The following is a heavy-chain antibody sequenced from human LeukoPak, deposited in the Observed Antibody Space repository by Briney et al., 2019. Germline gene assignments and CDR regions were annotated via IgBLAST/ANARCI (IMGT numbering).Heavy chain of an antibody. CDR3: ARGEYYYDSSGSSIKTFDY. D-gene: IGHD3-22*01. CDR1: GFTFSSYE. CDR2: ISSGTTI. Sequence: GGSLRLSCAVSGFTFSSYEMNWVRQAPGKGLEWVSYISSGTTIYYADSVKGRFTISRDNAKNSLYLQMNSLRAEDTAVYYCARGEYYYDSSGSSIKTFDYWGQGTLVTVSS. V-gene: IGHV3-48*03. J-gene: IGHJ4*02.